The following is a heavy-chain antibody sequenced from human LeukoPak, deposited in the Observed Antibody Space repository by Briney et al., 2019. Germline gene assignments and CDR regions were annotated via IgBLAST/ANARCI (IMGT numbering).Heavy chain of an antibody. D-gene: IGHD3-22*01. CDR3: TTDRGYYFDY. V-gene: IGHV3-15*01. CDR2: IKSKTDGGTT. Sequence: GGSLRLSCAVSGVTVSSTDMSWVRQAPGKGLEWVGRIKSKTDGGTTDYAAPVKGRFTISRDDSKNTLYLQMNSLKSEDTAVYYCTTDRGYYFDYWGQGTLVTVTS. CDR1: GVTVSSTD. J-gene: IGHJ4*02.